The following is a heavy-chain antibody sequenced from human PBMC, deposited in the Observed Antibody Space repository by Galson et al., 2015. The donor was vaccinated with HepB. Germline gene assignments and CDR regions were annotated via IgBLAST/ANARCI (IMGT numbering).Heavy chain of an antibody. CDR2: ISYDGSNK. D-gene: IGHD1-26*01. CDR1: GFTFSSYA. J-gene: IGHJ4*02. CDR3: AKGAGSGSYYFDY. V-gene: IGHV3-30*04. Sequence: SLRLSCAASGFTFSSYAMHWVRQAPGKGLEWVAVISYDGSNKYYADSVKGRFTISGDNSKNTLYLQMNSLRAEDTAVYYCAKGAGSGSYYFDYWGQGTLVTVSS.